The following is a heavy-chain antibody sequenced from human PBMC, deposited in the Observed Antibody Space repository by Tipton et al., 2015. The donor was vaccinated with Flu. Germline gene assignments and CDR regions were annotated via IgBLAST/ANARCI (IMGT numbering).Heavy chain of an antibody. CDR2: IYYFGST. CDR1: GGSISSGDYY. J-gene: IGHJ4*02. D-gene: IGHD3-3*01. CDR3: ARVGFWSGYSIDY. V-gene: IGHV4-30-4*01. Sequence: LRLSCTVSGGSISSGDYYWSWIRQPPGKGLEWIGYIYYFGSTYYNPSLKSRLTISLDTSKNQFSLKLTSVTAADTAVYYCARVGFWSGYSIDYWGQGTLVTVSS.